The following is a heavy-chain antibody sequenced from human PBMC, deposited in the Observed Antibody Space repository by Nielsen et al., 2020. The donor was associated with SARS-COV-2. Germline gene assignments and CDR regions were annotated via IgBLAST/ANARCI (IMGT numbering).Heavy chain of an antibody. CDR2: ISTSSRTI. CDR3: ARVITDGNYYYYYGMDV. CDR1: GFTLSSYS. Sequence: GESLKISCAASGFTLSSYSMNWVRQAPGKGLDWVSYISTSSRTIYYADSVKGRFTISRDNAKNSLYLQMNSLRAEDTAVYYCARVITDGNYYYYYGMDVWGQGTTVTVSS. V-gene: IGHV3-48*01. J-gene: IGHJ6*02. D-gene: IGHD3-10*01.